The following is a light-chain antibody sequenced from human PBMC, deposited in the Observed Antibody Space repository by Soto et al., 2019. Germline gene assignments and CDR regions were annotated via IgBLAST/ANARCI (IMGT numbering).Light chain of an antibody. J-gene: IGKJ4*01. CDR2: ATS. CDR3: QQYNNWPLT. Sequence: IQLTQSPSSLSASVGDRVTITCRASQGISSYLAWYQQKPGKAPKLLIYATSTRATGIPARFSGSGSGTEFTLTISSLQSEDFAVYYCQQYNNWPLTFGGGTKVDIK. CDR1: QGISSY. V-gene: IGKV1-9*01.